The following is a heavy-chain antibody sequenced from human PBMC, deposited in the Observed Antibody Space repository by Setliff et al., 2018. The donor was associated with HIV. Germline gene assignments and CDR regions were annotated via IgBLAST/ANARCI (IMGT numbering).Heavy chain of an antibody. CDR2: IYESGST. J-gene: IGHJ4*02. V-gene: IGHV4-39*01. D-gene: IGHD3-22*01. CDR1: GGSIRSSSSY. Sequence: SETLSLTCTVSGGSIRSSSSYWGWIRQPPGKGLEWIGIIYESGSTYYNPSLKSRVSISVDTSKNQFSLKLSSVTAADTAVYYCARQHSESRDFDYWGQGTLVTVSS. CDR3: ARQHSESRDFDY.